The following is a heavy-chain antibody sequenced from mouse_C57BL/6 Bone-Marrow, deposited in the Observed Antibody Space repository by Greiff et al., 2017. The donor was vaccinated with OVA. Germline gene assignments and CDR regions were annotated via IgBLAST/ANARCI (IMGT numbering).Heavy chain of an antibody. V-gene: IGHV1-50*01. CDR2: IDPSDSYT. CDR1: GYTFTSYW. Sequence: VQLQQPGAELVKPGASVKLSCKASGYTFTSYWMQWVKQRPGQGLEWIGEIDPSDSYTNYTQKFKGQATLTVDTSSSTAYMQLSSLTSEDSAVYYGALYGNYLAWFAYWGQGTLVTVSA. J-gene: IGHJ3*01. D-gene: IGHD2-1*01. CDR3: ALYGNYLAWFAY.